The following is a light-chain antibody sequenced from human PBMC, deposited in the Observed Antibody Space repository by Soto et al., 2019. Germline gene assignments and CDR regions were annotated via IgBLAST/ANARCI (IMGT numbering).Light chain of an antibody. CDR2: KAS. CDR3: QQYNTWT. CDR1: QSIGSW. V-gene: IGKV1-5*03. J-gene: IGKJ1*01. Sequence: DIQMTQSPSTLSASVGDRVTITCRASQSIGSWLAWYQQKPGKAPKLLIYKASSLQSGVPSRFSGSGSETEFTLTISSLQPDDFATYYCQQYNTWTFGQGTQVEIK.